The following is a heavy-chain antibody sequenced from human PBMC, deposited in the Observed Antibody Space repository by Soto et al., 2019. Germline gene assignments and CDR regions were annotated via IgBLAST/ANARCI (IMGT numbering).Heavy chain of an antibody. D-gene: IGHD4-17*01. CDR1: GGSVSSGSYY. J-gene: IGHJ4*02. V-gene: IGHV4-61*01. CDR3: ASGTTVTTPF. CDR2: IYYSGST. Sequence: PSETLSLTCTVSGGSVSSGSYYWSWIRQPPGKGLEWIGYIYYSGSTNYNPSLKSRVTISVDTSKNQFSLKLSSVTAADTAVYYCASGTTVTTPFWGQGTLVTRLL.